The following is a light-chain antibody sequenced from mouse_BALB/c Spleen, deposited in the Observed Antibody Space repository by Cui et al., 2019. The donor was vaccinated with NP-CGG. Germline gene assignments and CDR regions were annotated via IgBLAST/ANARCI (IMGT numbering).Light chain of an antibody. Sequence: QAVVTQESALTTSPGETVTLTCRSSTGAVTTSNYAHWVQEKPDQLFTGLIGGTNNRAPGVPARFSGSLIGDKAALTITGAQTEDEAIYFCALWYSNHWVFGGGTKLTVL. CDR1: TGAVTTSNY. CDR3: ALWYSNHWV. V-gene: IGLV1*01. CDR2: GTN. J-gene: IGLJ1*01.